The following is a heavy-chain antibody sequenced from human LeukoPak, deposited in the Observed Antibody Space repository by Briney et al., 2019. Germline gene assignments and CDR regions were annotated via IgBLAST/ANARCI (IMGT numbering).Heavy chain of an antibody. J-gene: IGHJ6*03. V-gene: IGHV4-59*06. CDR3: ARAPKGMTTVRYYYYYYMDV. CDR2: IYYGGST. CDR1: DGSMGTYY. Sequence: SETLSLTCSVSDGSMGTYYWGWIRQPPGRGLEWIGYIYYGGSTYYNPSLKSRVSISGDTSKNQFSLKVSSVTAADTAVYYCARAPKGMTTVRYYYYYYMDVWGRGTTVTVSS. D-gene: IGHD4-11*01.